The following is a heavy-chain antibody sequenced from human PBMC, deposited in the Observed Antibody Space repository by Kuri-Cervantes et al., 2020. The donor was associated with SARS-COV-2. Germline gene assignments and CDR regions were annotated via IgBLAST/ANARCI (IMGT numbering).Heavy chain of an antibody. Sequence: GESLKISCAASGFTFSSYAMSWVRQAPGKGLEWVSAISGSGGSTYYADSVKGRFTISRDNSKNTLYLQMNSLKTEDTAVYYCTTHLRFLEWFLDYWGQGTPVTVSS. CDR1: GFTFSSYA. D-gene: IGHD3-3*01. CDR2: ISGSGGST. J-gene: IGHJ4*02. CDR3: TTHLRFLEWFLDY. V-gene: IGHV3-23*01.